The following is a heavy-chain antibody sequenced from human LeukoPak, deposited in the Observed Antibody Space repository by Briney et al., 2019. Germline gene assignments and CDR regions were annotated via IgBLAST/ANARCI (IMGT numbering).Heavy chain of an antibody. V-gene: IGHV4-59*01. D-gene: IGHD5/OR15-5a*01. Sequence: AETLTLTCTVSGGSITTYYWSWIRQPPGKGLEWIGYIYYSGSTNYNPSLKSRVTISVNTSKNQFSLKLTPVTAADTAVYYCARSVYYSYIDVWDKGTTVTVAS. CDR3: ARSVYYSYIDV. CDR1: GGSITTYY. J-gene: IGHJ6*03. CDR2: IYYSGST.